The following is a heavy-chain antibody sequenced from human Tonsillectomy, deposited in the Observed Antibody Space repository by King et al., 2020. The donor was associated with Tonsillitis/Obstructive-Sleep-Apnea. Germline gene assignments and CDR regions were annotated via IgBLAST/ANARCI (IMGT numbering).Heavy chain of an antibody. CDR1: GYTFTGYY. CDR2: INPNSGGT. Sequence: VQLVESGAEVKKPGASVKVSCKASGYTFTGYYMHWVRQAPGQGLEWMGWINPNSGGTNYAQKFQGSVTMTRDTPNSTAYIELSRLRSDDTAVYYCARSRNYDFWSGYSRDYYYYCGMDVWGQGTTVTVSS. D-gene: IGHD3-3*01. J-gene: IGHJ6*02. CDR3: ARSRNYDFWSGYSRDYYYYCGMDV. V-gene: IGHV1-2*02.